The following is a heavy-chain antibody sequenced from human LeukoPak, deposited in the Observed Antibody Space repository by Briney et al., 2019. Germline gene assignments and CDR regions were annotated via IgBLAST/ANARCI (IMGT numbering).Heavy chain of an antibody. J-gene: IGHJ6*04. D-gene: IGHD5-12*01. CDR1: GFTFSNYE. V-gene: IGHV3-48*03. CDR2: ISSSGSTI. Sequence: PGGSLRLSCAASGFTFSNYEMNWVRQAPGKGLEWVSYISSSGSTIYYAESVKGRFTISRDNAKNSLYLQMNSLRAEDTAVYYCAREGGYDFIWGKRYYYGMDVWGKGTTVTVSS. CDR3: AREGGYDFIWGKRYYYGMDV.